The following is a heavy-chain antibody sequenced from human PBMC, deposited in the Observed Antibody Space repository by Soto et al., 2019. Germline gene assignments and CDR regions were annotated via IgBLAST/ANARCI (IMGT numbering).Heavy chain of an antibody. D-gene: IGHD3-10*01. Sequence: GESLKISCKGSGYSFTSYWIGWVRQMPGKGLEWMGIIYPGDSDTRYSPSFQGQVTISADKSISTAYLQWSSLKASDTAMYYCASSVTMVRGVINYGMDVWGQGTTVTVSS. V-gene: IGHV5-51*01. CDR3: ASSVTMVRGVINYGMDV. CDR2: IYPGDSDT. CDR1: GYSFTSYW. J-gene: IGHJ6*02.